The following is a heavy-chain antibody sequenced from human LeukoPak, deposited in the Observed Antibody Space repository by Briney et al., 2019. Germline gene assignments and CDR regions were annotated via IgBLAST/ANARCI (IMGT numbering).Heavy chain of an antibody. Sequence: GGSLRLSCGASGFTFSDYSMNWVRQAPGKGLEWVSSISGSGNHIYYADSLKGRFTISRDNAKNSVSLQMNNLRADDTAVYYCAKGPWGSRSFWGQGTLVIVSS. J-gene: IGHJ4*02. V-gene: IGHV3-21*06. CDR1: GFTFSDYS. D-gene: IGHD6-6*01. CDR3: AKGPWGSRSF. CDR2: ISGSGNHI.